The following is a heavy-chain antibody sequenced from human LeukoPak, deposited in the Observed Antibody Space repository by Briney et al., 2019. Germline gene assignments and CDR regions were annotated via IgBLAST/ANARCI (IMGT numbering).Heavy chain of an antibody. Sequence: PSETLSLTCSVSGGTVSGGSISSYYWSWIRQPPGEGLEWIGDVYYSGTTNYNPSLKSRVIISVDTSKNQFSLQQSSVTAADTAVYYCARYTRYYYGSEWGQGTLVTVSS. CDR2: VYYSGTT. D-gene: IGHD3-10*01. J-gene: IGHJ4*02. V-gene: IGHV4-59*01. CDR1: GGSISSYY. CDR3: ARYTRYYYGSE.